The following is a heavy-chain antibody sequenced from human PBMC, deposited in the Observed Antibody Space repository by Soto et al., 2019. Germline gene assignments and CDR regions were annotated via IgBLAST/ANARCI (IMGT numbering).Heavy chain of an antibody. Sequence: PSETLALTCAVYGGSFSVYYWSWIRQPPGKGLEWIGEINHSGSTNYNPSLKSRVTISVDTSKNQSSLKLSSVTAADTAVYYCARGPGIVVASFHYFDYWGQGTLVTVSS. CDR3: ARGPGIVVASFHYFDY. J-gene: IGHJ4*02. D-gene: IGHD3-22*01. CDR1: GGSFSVYY. V-gene: IGHV4-34*01. CDR2: INHSGST.